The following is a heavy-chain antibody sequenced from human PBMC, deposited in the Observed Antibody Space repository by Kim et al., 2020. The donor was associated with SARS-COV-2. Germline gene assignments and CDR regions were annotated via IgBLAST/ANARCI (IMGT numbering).Heavy chain of an antibody. D-gene: IGHD5-12*01. CDR3: TRDSFNSGSFDY. V-gene: IGHV1-46*01. Sequence: TSYSLKCPHRVTITRDTSTSTVYLVLSSLGSEDTAMYYCTRDSFNSGSFDYWGQGTLVTVSS. J-gene: IGHJ4*02. CDR2: T.